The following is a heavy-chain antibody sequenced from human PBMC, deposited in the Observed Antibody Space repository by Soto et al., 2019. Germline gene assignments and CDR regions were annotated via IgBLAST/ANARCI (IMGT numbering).Heavy chain of an antibody. CDR2: IDHTGGT. CDR1: AQPFTCYY. D-gene: IGHD2-15*01. CDR3: ATDSLANSQNIGIHY. V-gene: IGHV4-34*01. Sequence: SEPLSLTCAVYAQPFTCYYWSWIRQSQGKGLEWIGEIDHTGGTNYSPSLQSRVTISQDTSKKQSSLKLTSVTAADTAVYYCATDSLANSQNIGIHYWGQGSQVTV. J-gene: IGHJ4*01.